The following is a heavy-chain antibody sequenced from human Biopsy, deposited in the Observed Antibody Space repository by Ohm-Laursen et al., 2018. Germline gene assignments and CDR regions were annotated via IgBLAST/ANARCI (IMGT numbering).Heavy chain of an antibody. V-gene: IGHV4-59*08. CDR1: GGSITSYS. Sequence: TLSITCSVSGGSITSYSWSWIRQPPGKGLEPIGYIYNTGDTTYNPSLQSRVTISLDTSNNQLSLRLRSVTAADAAVYYCARRSAANWYFNLWGRGTLVTVSS. CDR2: IYNTGDT. D-gene: IGHD6-25*01. J-gene: IGHJ2*01. CDR3: ARRSAANWYFNL.